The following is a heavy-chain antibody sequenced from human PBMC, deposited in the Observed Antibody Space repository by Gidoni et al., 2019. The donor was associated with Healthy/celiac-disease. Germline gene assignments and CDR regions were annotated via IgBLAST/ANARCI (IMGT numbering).Heavy chain of an antibody. CDR1: GFTFSSYG. V-gene: IGHV3-30*18. Sequence: QVQLVESGGGVVQPGRSLRPSCAASGFTFSSYGMHWVRQAPGKGLEWVAVISYDGSNKYYADSVKGRFTISRDNSKNTLYLQMNSLRAEDTAVYYCAKDLDDILTGYYSDAFDIWGQGTMVTVSS. D-gene: IGHD3-9*01. CDR2: ISYDGSNK. J-gene: IGHJ3*02. CDR3: AKDLDDILTGYYSDAFDI.